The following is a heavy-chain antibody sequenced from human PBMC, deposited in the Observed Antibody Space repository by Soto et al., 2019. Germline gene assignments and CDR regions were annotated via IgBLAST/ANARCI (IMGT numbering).Heavy chain of an antibody. CDR1: GGIFGSHG. V-gene: IGHV1-69*01. CDR3: VRDRRIYYSDPHDEFVASDYEV. Sequence: QVQLIQSEAELKKPGSSVRVSCTASGGIFGSHGFSWVRQAPGQRREWVGGFIPIFRTLTYTEKFQARVRIAADESTNTVYLDLSSLTSEDTDVYYCVRDRRIYYSDPHDEFVASDYEVWGQGTMVSVSS. D-gene: IGHD3-22*01. CDR2: FIPIFRTL. J-gene: IGHJ3*01.